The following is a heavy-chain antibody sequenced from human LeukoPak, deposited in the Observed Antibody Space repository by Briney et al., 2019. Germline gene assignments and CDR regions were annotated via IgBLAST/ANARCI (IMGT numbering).Heavy chain of an antibody. CDR2: IHYSGST. V-gene: IGHV4-61*01. CDR3: ARARGRWNQFDY. Sequence: ASETLSLTCTVSGGSVSSGSYYWSWIRQPPGKGLEWIGHIHYSGSTNYNPSLKSRVTISVDTSKNQFSLNLTSVTAADTAVYYCARARGRWNQFDYWGQGALVTVSS. D-gene: IGHD1-14*01. J-gene: IGHJ4*02. CDR1: GGSVSSGSYY.